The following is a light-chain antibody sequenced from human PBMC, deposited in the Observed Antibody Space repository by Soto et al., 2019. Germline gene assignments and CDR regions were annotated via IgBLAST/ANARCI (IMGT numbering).Light chain of an antibody. J-gene: IGLJ2*01. V-gene: IGLV1-47*01. Sequence: QSVLTQPPSASGTPGQRVTISCSGSSSNIGSNYVYWYQQLPGTVPQLLIYRNSERPSGVPDRFSGSKSGTSASLAISGLRSEDEAVYYCAALDDSLSGVVFGGGTQLTVL. CDR1: SSNIGSNY. CDR2: RNS. CDR3: AALDDSLSGVV.